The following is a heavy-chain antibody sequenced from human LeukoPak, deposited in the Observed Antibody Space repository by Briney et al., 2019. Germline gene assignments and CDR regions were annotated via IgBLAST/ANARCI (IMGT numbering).Heavy chain of an antibody. CDR1: GNSFTDYY. J-gene: IGHJ1*01. CDR2: INANSGGT. V-gene: IGHV1-2*02. Sequence: ASVKVSCKSSGNSFTDYYIHWMRQAPGQGLEWMGCINANSGGTKHAQNFQGRVTMTRDTSIATAYTELSGLRSDDTAIYYCATGGLTTFGVGEHWGQGALITVSS. CDR3: ATGGLTTFGVGEH. D-gene: IGHD3-3*01.